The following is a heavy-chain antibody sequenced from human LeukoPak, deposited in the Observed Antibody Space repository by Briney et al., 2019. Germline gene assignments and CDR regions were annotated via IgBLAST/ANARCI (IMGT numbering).Heavy chain of an antibody. CDR2: IYYSGST. V-gene: IGHV4-59*01. Sequence: SETLSLTCTVSGVSISSYYWSWIRQPPGKGLEWIGYIYYSGSTNYNPSPKSRVTMSLDTSKNQFSLKLSSVTAADTAVYYCARGSGYGSGSSDAFDIWGQGTMVTVSS. CDR1: GVSISSYY. D-gene: IGHD3-10*01. CDR3: ARGSGYGSGSSDAFDI. J-gene: IGHJ3*02.